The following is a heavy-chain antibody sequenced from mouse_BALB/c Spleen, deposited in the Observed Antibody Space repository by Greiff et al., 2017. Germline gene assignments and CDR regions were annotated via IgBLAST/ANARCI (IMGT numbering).Heavy chain of an antibody. D-gene: IGHD2-1*01. CDR3: ASFLRYFDV. CDR2: IWSGGST. CDR1: GFSLTSYG. Sequence: VQVVESGPGLVQPSQSLSITCTVSGFSLTSYGVHWVRQSPGKGLEWLGVIWSGGSTDYNAAFISRLSISKDNSKSQVFFKMNSLQANDTAIYYCASFLRYFDVWGAGTTVTVSS. V-gene: IGHV2-2*02. J-gene: IGHJ1*01.